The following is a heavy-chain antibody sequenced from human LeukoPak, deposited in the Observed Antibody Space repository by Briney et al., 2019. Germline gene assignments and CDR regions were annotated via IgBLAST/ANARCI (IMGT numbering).Heavy chain of an antibody. Sequence: SVKVSCKASGGTFSSYAISWVRQAPGQGLEWMGGIIPIFGTANYAQKFQGRVTITADESTSTAYMELSSLRSEDTAVYYCAREYGSGSYREIQFDYWGQGTLVTVSS. CDR1: GGTFSSYA. V-gene: IGHV1-69*01. J-gene: IGHJ4*02. D-gene: IGHD3-10*01. CDR2: IIPIFGTA. CDR3: AREYGSGSYREIQFDY.